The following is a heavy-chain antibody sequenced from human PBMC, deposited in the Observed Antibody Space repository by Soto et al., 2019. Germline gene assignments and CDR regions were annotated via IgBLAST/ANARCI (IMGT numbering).Heavy chain of an antibody. D-gene: IGHD2-15*01. CDR1: GGSVESSSC. Sequence: QVRLKESGPGLVKPSGTLSLTCAVSGGSVESSSCWSWVRQAPGKGLEWIGEIYHSGTFNYNPSLASRVSVSVDKTTNQFSLNLTPVTAADTAVYYCVRSVPAATWAYNGMDVWGQGTTVTVSS. CDR2: IYHSGTF. J-gene: IGHJ6*02. V-gene: IGHV4-4*02. CDR3: VRSVPAATWAYNGMDV.